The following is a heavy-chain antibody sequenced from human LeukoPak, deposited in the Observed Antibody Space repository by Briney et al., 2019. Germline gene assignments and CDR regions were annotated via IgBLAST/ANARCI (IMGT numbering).Heavy chain of an antibody. CDR1: GFTFSNYG. V-gene: IGHV3-30*02. CDR2: VQNDGSDK. CDR3: ARVQGVGYCSSTSCLNWFDP. Sequence: GGSLRLSCAASGFTFSNYGMHWVRQTPGKGLEWVAFVQNDGSDKLFADSVKGRFTVSRDNSKNTLYLQMNSLRAEDTAVYYCARVQGVGYCSSTSCLNWFDPWGQGTLVTVPS. D-gene: IGHD2-2*01. J-gene: IGHJ5*02.